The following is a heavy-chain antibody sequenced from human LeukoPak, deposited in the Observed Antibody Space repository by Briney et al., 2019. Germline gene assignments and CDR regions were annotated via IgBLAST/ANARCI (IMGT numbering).Heavy chain of an antibody. CDR3: ATQRATIIDY. D-gene: IGHD5-24*01. J-gene: IGHJ4*02. CDR2: IYYSGST. CDR1: GGSISSSSYY. V-gene: IGHV4-39*07. Sequence: SETLSLTCTVSGGSISSSSYYWGWIRQPPGKGLEWIGSIYYSGSTYYNPSLKSRVTISVDTSTNQFSLKLSSVTAADTAVYYCATQRATIIDYWGQGTLVTVSS.